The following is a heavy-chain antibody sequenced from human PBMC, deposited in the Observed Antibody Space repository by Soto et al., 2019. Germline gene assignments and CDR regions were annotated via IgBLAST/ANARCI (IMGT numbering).Heavy chain of an antibody. CDR3: ARAAYDYVWGSYRSFDP. CDR1: GGSISSSNW. J-gene: IGHJ5*02. D-gene: IGHD3-16*02. V-gene: IGHV4-4*02. CDR2: IYHSGST. Sequence: KASETLSLTCAVSGGSISSSNWWSWVRQPPGKGLEWIGEIYHSGSTNYNPSLKSRVTISVDKSKNQFSLKLSSVTAADTAVYYCARAAYDYVWGSYRSFDPWGQGTLVTVSS.